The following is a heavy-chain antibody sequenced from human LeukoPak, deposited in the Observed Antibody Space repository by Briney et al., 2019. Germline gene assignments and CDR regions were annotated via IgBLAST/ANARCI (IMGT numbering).Heavy chain of an antibody. CDR3: ARDLGCSGGSCYSYYYGMDV. J-gene: IGHJ6*02. D-gene: IGHD2-15*01. CDR2: IYYSGST. Sequence: SETLSLTCTVSGGSISSYYWGWIRQPPGKGLEWIGYIYYSGSTNYNPSLKSRVTISVDTSKNQFSLKLSSVTAADTAVYYCARDLGCSGGSCYSYYYGMDVWGQGTTVTVSS. CDR1: GGSISSYY. V-gene: IGHV4-59*01.